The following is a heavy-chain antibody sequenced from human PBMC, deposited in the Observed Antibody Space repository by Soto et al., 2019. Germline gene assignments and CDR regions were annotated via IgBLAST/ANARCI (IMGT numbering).Heavy chain of an antibody. V-gene: IGHV3-7*03. J-gene: IGHJ6*02. CDR3: ARENGYGSGSQYYHYGMDV. CDR1: GFTLSTYW. Sequence: LRLSCAASGFTLSTYWMTWVRQAPGKGLEWVANIKQDGSQKYYVDSVKGRFTISRDNAKNSLYLQMNSLRAEDTAVYYCARENGYGSGSQYYHYGMDVWGQGTTVTVSS. CDR2: IKQDGSQK. D-gene: IGHD3-10*01.